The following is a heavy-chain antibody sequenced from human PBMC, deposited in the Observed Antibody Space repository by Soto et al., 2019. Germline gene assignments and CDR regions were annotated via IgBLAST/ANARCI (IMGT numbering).Heavy chain of an antibody. D-gene: IGHD6-6*01. Sequence: WGSLRLSCEVSGLTFNTSGIHFFRQAPGKGLEWLAVISYDGATQYYGDTVKGRFTISRDNSKNTLFLHMGRLRAEDTAMYYCASLRKAARLFDPWGQGTLVTVSS. J-gene: IGHJ5*02. V-gene: IGHV3-30*03. CDR2: ISYDGATQ. CDR1: GLTFNTSG. CDR3: ASLRKAARLFDP.